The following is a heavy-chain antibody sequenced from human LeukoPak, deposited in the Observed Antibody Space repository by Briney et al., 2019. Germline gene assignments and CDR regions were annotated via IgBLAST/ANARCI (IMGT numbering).Heavy chain of an antibody. CDR2: IYYSGST. V-gene: IGHV4-59*01. J-gene: IGHJ3*02. D-gene: IGHD6-13*01. CDR3: ARDRDWRYSSSWPDAFDI. CDR1: GGSISSYY. Sequence: SETLSLTCTVSGGSISSYYWSWIRQPPGKGLEWIGYIYYSGSTNYNPSLKSRVTISADTSKNQFSLKLSSVTAADTAVYYCARDRDWRYSSSWPDAFDIWGQGTMVTVSS.